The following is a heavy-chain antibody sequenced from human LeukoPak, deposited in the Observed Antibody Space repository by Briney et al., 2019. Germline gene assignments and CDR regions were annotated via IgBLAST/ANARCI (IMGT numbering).Heavy chain of an antibody. D-gene: IGHD6-13*01. J-gene: IGHJ5*02. CDR2: ISGSGGST. CDR3: AKDLREQQPVHGWFDP. V-gene: IGHV3-23*01. CDR1: GFTFSSYA. Sequence: QTGGSLRLSCAASGFTFSSYAMSWVRQAPGKGLEWVSAISGSGGSTYYADSVKGRFTISRDNSKNTLYLQMNSLRAEDTAVYYCAKDLREQQPVHGWFDPWGQGTLVTVSS.